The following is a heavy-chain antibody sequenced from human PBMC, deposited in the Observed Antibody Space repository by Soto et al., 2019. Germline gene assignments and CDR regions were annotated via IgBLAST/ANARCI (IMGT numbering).Heavy chain of an antibody. CDR2: TYYRSNWRH. CDR1: GDSVSSNTAA. J-gene: IGHJ4*02. V-gene: IGHV6-1*01. D-gene: IGHD6-19*01. CDR3: ERGVAGSGFDL. Sequence: PSQTLSLTCAISGDSVSSNTAAWNWIRSSPSRGLEWLGRTYYRSNWRHDYAVSVKSRITVKPDTSKNHFSLQLNSVTPDDTAVYYCERGVAGSGFDLWVQGTMVTVSS.